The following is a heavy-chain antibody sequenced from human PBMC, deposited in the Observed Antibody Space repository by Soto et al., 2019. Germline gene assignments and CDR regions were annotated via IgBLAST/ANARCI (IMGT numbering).Heavy chain of an antibody. V-gene: IGHV3-33*01. D-gene: IGHD6-13*01. CDR1: GFTFSSYG. Sequence: QVQLVESGGCVVQPGRSLRLSCAASGFTFSSYGMHWVRQAPGKGLEWVAVIWYDGSNKYYADSVKGRFTISRDNSKNTLYLQMNSLRAEDTAVYYCASLSYSSPPSYYYGMDVWGQGTTVTVSS. CDR3: ASLSYSSPPSYYYGMDV. CDR2: IWYDGSNK. J-gene: IGHJ6*02.